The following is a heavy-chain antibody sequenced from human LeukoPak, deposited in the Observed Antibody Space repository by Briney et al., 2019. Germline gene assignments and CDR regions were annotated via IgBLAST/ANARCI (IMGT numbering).Heavy chain of an antibody. Sequence: PGGSLRLSCAASGFTFDDYGMSWVRQAPGKGLEWVSGINWNGGSTGYADSVKGRFTISRDNAKNSLYLQMNSLRAEDTALYHCAREGGGYCSSTSCRRELIFDPWGQGTLVTVSS. CDR2: INWNGGST. V-gene: IGHV3-20*01. CDR1: GFTFDDYG. D-gene: IGHD2-2*01. J-gene: IGHJ5*02. CDR3: AREGGGYCSSTSCRRELIFDP.